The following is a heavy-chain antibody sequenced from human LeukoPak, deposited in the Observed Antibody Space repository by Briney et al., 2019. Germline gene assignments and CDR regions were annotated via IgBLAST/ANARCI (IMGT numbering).Heavy chain of an antibody. Sequence: SETLSLTCTVSGGSISSYYWSWIRQPAGKGLEWIGRIYTSGSTNYNPSLKSRVTMSVDTSKNQFSLKLSSVTAADTAVYYCASSIAAAGTYYYYYGMDVWGQGTTVTVSS. CDR1: GGSISSYY. J-gene: IGHJ6*02. V-gene: IGHV4-4*07. CDR2: IYTSGST. CDR3: ASSIAAAGTYYYYYGMDV. D-gene: IGHD6-13*01.